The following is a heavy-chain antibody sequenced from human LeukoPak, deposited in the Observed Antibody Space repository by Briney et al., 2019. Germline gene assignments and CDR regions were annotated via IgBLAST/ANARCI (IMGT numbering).Heavy chain of an antibody. Sequence: PSQTLSLTCTVSGGSISSGGYYWSWIRQPPGKGLEWIGYIYHSGSTYYNPSLKSRVTISIDPSKNQFSLKLSSVTAADTAIYYCVKDNGRWFDPWGQGTLVIVSS. CDR3: VKDNGRWFDP. CDR2: IYHSGST. J-gene: IGHJ5*02. V-gene: IGHV4-30-2*02. D-gene: IGHD1-26*01. CDR1: GGSISSGGYY.